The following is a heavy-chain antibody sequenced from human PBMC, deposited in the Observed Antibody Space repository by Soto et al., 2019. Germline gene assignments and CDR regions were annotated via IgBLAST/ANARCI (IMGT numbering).Heavy chain of an antibody. V-gene: IGHV3-30-3*01. CDR3: AGARGWNRSPGIAVAGYLADHYYYDGGDA. CDR1: GFTFSSYA. CDR2: ISYDGSNK. J-gene: IGHJ6*02. Sequence: PGGSLRLSCAASGFTFSSYAMHWVRQAPGKGLEWVAVISYDGSNKYYADSVKGRFTISRDNSKNTLYLQMNSLRAEDTAVYYCAGARGWNRSPGIAVAGYLADHYYYDGGDAWCQGPTVTV. D-gene: IGHD6-19*01.